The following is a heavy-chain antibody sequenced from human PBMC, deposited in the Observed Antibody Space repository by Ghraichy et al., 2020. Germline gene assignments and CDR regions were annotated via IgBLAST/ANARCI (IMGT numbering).Heavy chain of an antibody. D-gene: IGHD6-19*01. CDR3: ARGRGSGWYYDY. V-gene: IGHV4-4*07. J-gene: IGHJ4*02. CDR1: GGSISSYY. CDR2: IYTSGST. Sequence: SQTLSLTCTASGGSISSYYWSWIRQPAGKGLEWIGRIYTSGSTNYNPSLKSRVTMSVDTSKNQFSLKLSSVTAADTAVYYCARGRGSGWYYDYWGQGTLVTVSS.